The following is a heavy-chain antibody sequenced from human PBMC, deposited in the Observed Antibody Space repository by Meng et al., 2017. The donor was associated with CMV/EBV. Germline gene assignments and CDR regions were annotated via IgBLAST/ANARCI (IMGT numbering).Heavy chain of an antibody. Sequence: WECLVNPWSPMSASFAASGLTFSSYSINWVRQAPGKVLEWVSSISSSSSYIYYADSVKGRFTISRDNAKNSLYLQMNSLRAEDTAVYYCASYSSSWEGYWGQGTLVTVSS. CDR3: ASYSSSWEGY. D-gene: IGHD6-13*01. CDR1: GLTFSSYS. V-gene: IGHV3-21*01. J-gene: IGHJ4*02. CDR2: ISSSSSYI.